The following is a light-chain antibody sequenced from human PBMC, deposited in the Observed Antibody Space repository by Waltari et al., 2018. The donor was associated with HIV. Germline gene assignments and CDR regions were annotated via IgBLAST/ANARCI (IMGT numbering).Light chain of an antibody. CDR2: GAS. V-gene: IGKV3-20*01. J-gene: IGKJ1*01. CDR3: QQYSSSPWT. Sequence: ERVMTQSPATLSVSPGERATLSCRASQSVSSNLAWYQQKPGQAPRLLIYGASNRATGIPDRFSGSGSGTDFTLTISRLEPEDFAVFYCQQYSSSPWTFGQGTKVE. CDR1: QSVSSN.